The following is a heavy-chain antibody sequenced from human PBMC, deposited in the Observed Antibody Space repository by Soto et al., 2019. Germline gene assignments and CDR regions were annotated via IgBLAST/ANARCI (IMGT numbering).Heavy chain of an antibody. J-gene: IGHJ4*02. CDR1: GYSFTSYW. V-gene: IGHV5-51*01. D-gene: IGHD3-22*01. CDR2: IYPGDSDT. CDR3: ARIPYYYDSSGYYYYYFDY. Sequence: LGESLKISCKGSGYSFTSYWIGWVRQMPGKGLEWMGIIYPGDSDTRYSPSFQGQVTISADKSISTAYLQWSSLKASDTAMYYCARIPYYYDSSGYYYYYFDYWGQGTLVTVSS.